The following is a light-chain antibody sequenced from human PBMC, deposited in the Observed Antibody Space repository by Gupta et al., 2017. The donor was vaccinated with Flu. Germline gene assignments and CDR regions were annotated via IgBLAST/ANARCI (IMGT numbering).Light chain of an antibody. CDR3: QSYDSLSRDVV. J-gene: IGLJ2*01. Sequence: NFMLTQPHSVSESPGKTVTISCTRSSGSIATNYVQWYQQRPGSSPTTVIYEDNQRPSEVPDRFSGSVDSSSNSASLTISELKTEDEADYFCQSYDSLSRDVVFCGGTRLTVL. CDR1: SGSIATNY. CDR2: EDN. V-gene: IGLV6-57*01.